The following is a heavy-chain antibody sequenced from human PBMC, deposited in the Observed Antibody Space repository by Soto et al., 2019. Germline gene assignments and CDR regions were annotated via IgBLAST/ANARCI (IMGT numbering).Heavy chain of an antibody. CDR1: GFTFSSYW. V-gene: IGHV3-7*01. Sequence: GESLRLSCAASGFTFSSYWMSWVRQAPGKGLEWVANLKKDGSEKYYVDSVKGRFTISRDNAKNSLYLQMNSLRAEDTAVYYCARAGYSSSLDPHAFDIWGQGTMVTVSS. CDR3: ARAGYSSSLDPHAFDI. CDR2: LKKDGSEK. J-gene: IGHJ3*02. D-gene: IGHD6-6*01.